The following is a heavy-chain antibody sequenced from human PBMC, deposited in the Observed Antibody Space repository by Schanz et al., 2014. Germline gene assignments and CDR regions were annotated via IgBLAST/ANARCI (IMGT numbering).Heavy chain of an antibody. CDR3: ARDGHSSNWRSYFFYGLDV. V-gene: IGHV1-2*02. Sequence: QVQLVQSGAEVKKPGASVKVSCKASGYTFAVYYIHWVRQAPGQGLEFMGWINPNSGGTNYAQKFQGRVTMTWDTSPSTAYMELRRLRSDDTAIYYCARDGHSSNWRSYFFYGLDVWGQGTTVTVSS. D-gene: IGHD6-13*01. J-gene: IGHJ6*02. CDR2: INPNSGGT. CDR1: GYTFAVYY.